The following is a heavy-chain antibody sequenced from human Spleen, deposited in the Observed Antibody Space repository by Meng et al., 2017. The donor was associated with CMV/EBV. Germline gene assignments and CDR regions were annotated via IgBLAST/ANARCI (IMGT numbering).Heavy chain of an antibody. CDR2: FYYICSP. CDR3: ARVGGDGWFDP. V-gene: IGHV4-30-4*08. J-gene: IGHJ5*02. CDR1: GASIYSFDSF. Sequence: CASSGASIYSFDSFCSCFLQPPAKGVLWFVYFYYICSPYSNSSLKSRVTISVATSTTPFSLKLRSVTAASKAAYYCARVGGDGWFDPWGQGTLVTVSS. D-gene: IGHD2-21*02.